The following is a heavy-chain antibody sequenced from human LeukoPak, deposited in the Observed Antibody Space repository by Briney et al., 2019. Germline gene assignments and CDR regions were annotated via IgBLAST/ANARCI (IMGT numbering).Heavy chain of an antibody. CDR3: ARDGPVRGVIAGNRNWFDP. Sequence: GASVKVSCKASGYTFTSYYMHWVRQAPGQGLEWMGLINPSGGSTSYAQKFQGRVTMTRDTSTSTVYMELSSLRSEDTAVYYCARDGPVRGVIAGNRNWFDPWGQGTLVTVSS. J-gene: IGHJ5*02. D-gene: IGHD3-10*01. CDR1: GYTFTSYY. CDR2: INPSGGST. V-gene: IGHV1-46*01.